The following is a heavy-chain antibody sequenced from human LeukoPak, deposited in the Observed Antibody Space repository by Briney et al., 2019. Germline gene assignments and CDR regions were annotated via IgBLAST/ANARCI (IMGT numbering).Heavy chain of an antibody. Sequence: GGPLRLPCEASGFTFSSYSMNWFRQAQGKGLDWFSSISSSSSYIYYADSVKGRFTISRDNAKNSLYLQMNSLRAEDTAVYYCARGWGAAAATPRGYWGQGTLVTVSS. D-gene: IGHD6-13*01. CDR2: ISSSSSYI. V-gene: IGHV3-21*01. J-gene: IGHJ4*02. CDR1: GFTFSSYS. CDR3: ARGWGAAAATPRGY.